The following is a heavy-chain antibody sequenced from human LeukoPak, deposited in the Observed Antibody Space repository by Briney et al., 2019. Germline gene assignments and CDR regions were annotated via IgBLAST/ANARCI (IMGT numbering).Heavy chain of an antibody. CDR1: SGPINSYY. CDR2: IYYSGST. V-gene: IGHV4-59*01. CDR3: ARGTNDPETVDY. D-gene: IGHD1-1*01. Sequence: SETLSLTCTVSSGPINSYYWIWIRQPPGKGLDWIGYIYYSGSTNYNPSLKSRVTISVDTSKNQFSLKLSSVTAADTAVYYCARGTNDPETVDYWGQGTLVTVSS. J-gene: IGHJ4*02.